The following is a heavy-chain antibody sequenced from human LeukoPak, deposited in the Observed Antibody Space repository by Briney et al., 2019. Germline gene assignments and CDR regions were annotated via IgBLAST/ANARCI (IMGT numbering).Heavy chain of an antibody. CDR3: ETCPFYHNLDV. V-gene: IGHV3-43*02. J-gene: IGHJ6*02. CDR2: IKADGSGT. Sequence: QTGGSLRLSCAASGFTIGPYAMYWVRQGPGRGLEWVSVIKADGSGTFYADSVRGRFTTSRDNSKNSLYLQMNSLTSEDTALYYCETCPFYHNLDVGGQGTTVIVSS. D-gene: IGHD5-24*01. CDR1: GFTIGPYA.